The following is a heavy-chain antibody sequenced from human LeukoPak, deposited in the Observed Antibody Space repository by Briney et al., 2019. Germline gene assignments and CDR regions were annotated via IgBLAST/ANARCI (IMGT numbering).Heavy chain of an antibody. CDR3: ATGPPRFGHAFHI. D-gene: IGHD3-16*01. Sequence: GRSLRLSCAASGFTFDDYAMHWVRQAPGKGLEWVSGISWNSGSIGYADSVKGRFIISRDNAKNSLYLQVNSLRVEDTALYYCATGPPRFGHAFHIWGQGTMVTVSS. J-gene: IGHJ3*02. CDR1: GFTFDDYA. V-gene: IGHV3-9*01. CDR2: ISWNSGSI.